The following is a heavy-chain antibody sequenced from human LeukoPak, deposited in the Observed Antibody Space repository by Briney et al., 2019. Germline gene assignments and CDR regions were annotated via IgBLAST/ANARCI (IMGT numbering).Heavy chain of an antibody. CDR2: IYHSGST. CDR3: ARSSPGYYYDSSGEHADY. CDR1: GGSLSSSNW. Sequence: SGTLSLTCAVSGGSLSSSNWWSWVRQPPGKGLEWIGEIYHSGSTNYNPSLKSRVTISVDKSKNQFSLKLSPVTAADTAVYYCARSSPGYYYDSSGEHADYWGQGTLVTVSS. J-gene: IGHJ4*02. D-gene: IGHD3-22*01. V-gene: IGHV4-4*02.